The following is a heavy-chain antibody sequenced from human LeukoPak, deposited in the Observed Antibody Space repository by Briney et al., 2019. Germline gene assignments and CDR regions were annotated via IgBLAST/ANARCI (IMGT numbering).Heavy chain of an antibody. J-gene: IGHJ4*02. V-gene: IGHV3-23*01. Sequence: QPGGSLRLSCAASGFTFSSYAMSWFRQAPGKGLEWVSAISGSGGSTYYADSVKGRFTISRDNSKNTLYLQMNSLRAEDTAVYYCAKDWGSVATIGRGYYFDYWGQGTLVTVSS. D-gene: IGHD5-12*01. CDR3: AKDWGSVATIGRGYYFDY. CDR2: ISGSGGST. CDR1: GFTFSSYA.